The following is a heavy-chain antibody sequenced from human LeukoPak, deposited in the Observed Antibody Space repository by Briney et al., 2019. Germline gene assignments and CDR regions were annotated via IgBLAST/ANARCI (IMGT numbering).Heavy chain of an antibody. D-gene: IGHD3/OR15-3a*01. Sequence: GGSLRLSCAASEFTFSNYWMTWVRQAPGKGLELVANIKQDGSEMYYVDSVKGRFTISRDNSKNTLFLQMNSLRAEDTAVYYCARERTRAPEFDYWGQGTLVTVSS. J-gene: IGHJ4*02. CDR2: IKQDGSEM. CDR3: ARERTRAPEFDY. CDR1: EFTFSNYW. V-gene: IGHV3-7*03.